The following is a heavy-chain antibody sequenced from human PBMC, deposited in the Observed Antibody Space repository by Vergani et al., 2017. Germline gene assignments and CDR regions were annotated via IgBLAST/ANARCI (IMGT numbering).Heavy chain of an antibody. CDR3: ARGSCLGGSCYKPLFDY. D-gene: IGHD2-15*01. CDR1: GDSITSSTYY. CDR2: IHTSGST. V-gene: IGHV4-61*02. J-gene: IGHJ4*02. Sequence: QVQLQESGPGLVKPSQTLSLICSVSGDSITSSTYYWSWIRQPAGKGLEWIGRIHTSGSTNYNPSLKSRVTMSEDTSKNQFSLNLTSVTAADTTVYFCARGSCLGGSCYKPLFDYWGQGTLVTVSS.